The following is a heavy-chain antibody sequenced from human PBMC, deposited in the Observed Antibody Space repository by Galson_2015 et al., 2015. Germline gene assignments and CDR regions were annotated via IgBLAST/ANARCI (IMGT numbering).Heavy chain of an antibody. CDR3: ARDFYGVVRTIDH. CDR2: IPYDGSYQ. Sequence: SLRLSCAASGSTFSSYALHWVRQAPGKGLEWVAVIPYDGSYQYYADSVRGRFTISRDNSNNTLYLQMNSLRAEDTAVYYCARDFYGVVRTIDHWGQGTLVTVSS. D-gene: IGHD3-3*01. J-gene: IGHJ4*02. V-gene: IGHV3-30*01. CDR1: GSTFSSYA.